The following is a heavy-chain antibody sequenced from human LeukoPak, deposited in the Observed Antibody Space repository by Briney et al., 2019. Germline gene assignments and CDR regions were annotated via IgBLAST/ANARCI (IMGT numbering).Heavy chain of an antibody. CDR1: GFTFRSYG. CDR3: AKGRIAVAHYYGMDV. Sequence: GGSLRLSCAASGFTFRSYGMNWVRQAPGKGLEWVSCIGGSGGRTYYADSVQGRFTISRDNSKNTVDLQMNSLRAEDTAIYYCAKGRIAVAHYYGMDVWGQGTTVTVSS. D-gene: IGHD6-19*01. V-gene: IGHV3-23*01. CDR2: IGGSGGRT. J-gene: IGHJ6*02.